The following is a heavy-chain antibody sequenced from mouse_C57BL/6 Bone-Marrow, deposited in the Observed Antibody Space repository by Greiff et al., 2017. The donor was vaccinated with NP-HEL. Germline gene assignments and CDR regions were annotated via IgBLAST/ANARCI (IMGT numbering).Heavy chain of an antibody. D-gene: IGHD1-1*01. CDR3: ARRGYYGSSYYFDY. CDR1: GFTFSDYG. CDR2: ISNLAYSI. Sequence: EVKLMESGGGLVQPGGSLKLSCAASGFTFSDYGMAWVRQAPRKGPEWVAFISNLAYSIYYADTVTGRFTISRENAKNTLYLEMSSLRSTDTAMYYCARRGYYGSSYYFDYWGQGTTLTVSS. J-gene: IGHJ2*01. V-gene: IGHV5-15*01.